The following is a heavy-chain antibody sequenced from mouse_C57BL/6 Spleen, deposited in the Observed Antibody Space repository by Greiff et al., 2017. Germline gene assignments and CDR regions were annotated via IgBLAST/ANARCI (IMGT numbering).Heavy chain of an antibody. CDR1: GYTITSYC. V-gene: IGHV1-55*01. Sequence: VQLQQSGAELVKPGASVKMSCKASGYTITSYCITWVKQRPGHGLEWIGYIYPGSGSTNYHAKFKSKDTLTADTSSSTAYLQLSSLTSEASAVDNSAEFDGYYRDFDYWGQGTVVTVSA. D-gene: IGHD2-3*01. CDR3: AEFDGYYRDFDY. CDR2: IYPGSGST. J-gene: IGHJ3*01.